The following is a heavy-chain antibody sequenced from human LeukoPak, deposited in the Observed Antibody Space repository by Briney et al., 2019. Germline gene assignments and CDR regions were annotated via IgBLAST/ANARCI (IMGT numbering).Heavy chain of an antibody. CDR2: IDQDGSVR. CDR3: ARDPGSSSFDY. Sequence: GGSLRLSCVASGFTFSSFWMSWVRQAPGKGLEFVANIDQDGSVRNYVDSVKGRFIISRDNSKNSLYLQMDSLRAEDTAVYFCARDPGSSSFDYWGLGTPVTVSS. CDR1: GFTFSSFW. D-gene: IGHD6-13*01. J-gene: IGHJ4*02. V-gene: IGHV3-7*01.